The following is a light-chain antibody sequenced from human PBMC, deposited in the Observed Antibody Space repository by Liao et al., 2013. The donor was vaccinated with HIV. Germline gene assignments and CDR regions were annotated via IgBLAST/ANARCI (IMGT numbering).Light chain of an antibody. V-gene: IGLV3-1*01. CDR2: QDT. CDR3: QAWDSRTVV. J-gene: IGLJ2*01. CDR1: ALPKQY. Sequence: SYELTQPPSVSVSPGQTARITCSGDALPKQYAYWYQQKPGQSPVLVIYQDTRRPSGIPERFSGSNSGNTATLTISGTQAMDEADYYCQAWDSRTVVFGGGTKLTVL.